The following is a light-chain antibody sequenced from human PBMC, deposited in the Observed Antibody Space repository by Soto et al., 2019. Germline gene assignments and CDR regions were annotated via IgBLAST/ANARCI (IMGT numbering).Light chain of an antibody. CDR3: QVYGSSPKT. CDR2: GCS. V-gene: IGKV3-20*01. J-gene: IGKJ1*01. Sequence: IVLTQSPGTLSLSPGEGATLSCRASQPVNSGYLAWYQQKPGQAPRLLMYGCSTRDTGVPDRFSGRGAGADFTLPIRRLEAGDFAVYYCQVYGSSPKTFGQGTKVEFK. CDR1: QPVNSGY.